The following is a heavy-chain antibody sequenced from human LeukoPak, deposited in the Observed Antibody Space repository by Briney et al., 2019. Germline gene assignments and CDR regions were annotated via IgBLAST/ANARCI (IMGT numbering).Heavy chain of an antibody. CDR1: GGTFSSYA. CDR3: ARDPWDLSSGWPFDY. D-gene: IGHD6-19*01. Sequence: SVKVSCKASGGTFSSYAISWVRQAPGQGLEWMGRIIPILGIANYAQKFQGRVTITADKSTSTAYMELSSLRSGDTAVYYCARDPWDLSSGWPFDYWGQGTLVTVSS. J-gene: IGHJ4*02. V-gene: IGHV1-69*04. CDR2: IIPILGIA.